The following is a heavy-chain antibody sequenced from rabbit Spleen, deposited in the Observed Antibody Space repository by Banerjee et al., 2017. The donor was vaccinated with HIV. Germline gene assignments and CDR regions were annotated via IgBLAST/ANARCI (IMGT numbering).Heavy chain of an antibody. V-gene: IGHV1S45*01. CDR2: INTGWGIS. CDR1: GVSFNDKDV. J-gene: IGHJ3*01. Sequence: QEQLEESGGGLVKPEGSLTLTCKASGVSFNDKDVMCWVRQAPGKGLEWIGCINTGWGISYYASWAKGRFTISKTSSTTVTLQMTSLTVADTATYFCARGAAGNGVDFRLWGQGTLVTVS. D-gene: IGHD4-2*01. CDR3: ARGAAGNGVDFRL.